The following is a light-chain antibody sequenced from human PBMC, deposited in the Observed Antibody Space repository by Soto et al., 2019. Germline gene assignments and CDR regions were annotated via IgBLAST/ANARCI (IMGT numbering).Light chain of an antibody. J-gene: IGKJ2*01. Sequence: DIVMTQSPLSLPVTPGEPASISCRSSQSLLHSNGYNYLDWYLQRPGQSPQLLIYLGSNRASGVPDRFSGSGSGTDFTLNITRVEAGDVGVYYCMQSLETPATFGQGTKLEIK. CDR3: MQSLETPAT. CDR1: QSLLHSNGYNY. V-gene: IGKV2-28*01. CDR2: LGS.